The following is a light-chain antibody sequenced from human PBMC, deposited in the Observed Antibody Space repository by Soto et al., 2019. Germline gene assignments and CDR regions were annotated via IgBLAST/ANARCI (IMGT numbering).Light chain of an antibody. CDR2: EGS. CDR1: ISDVGSYDL. V-gene: IGLV2-14*02. CDR3: SPYTNTSNYV. J-gene: IGLJ1*01. Sequence: QSVLAQPASVSGSPGQSITISCIGTISDVGSYDLVSWYQQHPGKAPRLMIYEGSKRPSGVSNRFFGSKSGNTASLAISGLQAEDEADYYCSPYTNTSNYVFGTGTKVT.